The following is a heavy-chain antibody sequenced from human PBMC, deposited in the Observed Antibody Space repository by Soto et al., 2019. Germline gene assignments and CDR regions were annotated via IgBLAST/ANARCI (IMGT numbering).Heavy chain of an antibody. CDR1: GGSISSSSYY. Sequence: QLQLQESGPGLVKPSETLSLTCTVSGGSISSSSYYWGWIRQPPGKGLEWIGSIYYSGSTYYNPSLKSRVXXSXDRXKNQFSLKLSSVTAADTAVYYCARLSYGDYVPFDYWGQGTLVTVSS. CDR2: IYYSGST. J-gene: IGHJ4*02. V-gene: IGHV4-39*01. D-gene: IGHD4-17*01. CDR3: ARLSYGDYVPFDY.